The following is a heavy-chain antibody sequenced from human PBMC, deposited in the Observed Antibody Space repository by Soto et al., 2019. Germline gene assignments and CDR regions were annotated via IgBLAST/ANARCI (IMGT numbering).Heavy chain of an antibody. CDR1: GYSISSGYY. J-gene: IGHJ3*02. CDR3: ARGRAGLDDAFDI. V-gene: IGHV4-38-2*01. D-gene: IGHD6-19*01. Sequence: SETLSLTXGVSGYSISSGYYWGWIRQPPGRGLEWIGSLYHSGSTYYNPSLKSRVSLSVDTSKNQISLRLSSVTAADTAVYYCARGRAGLDDAFDIWGRGTMVTVSS. CDR2: LYHSGST.